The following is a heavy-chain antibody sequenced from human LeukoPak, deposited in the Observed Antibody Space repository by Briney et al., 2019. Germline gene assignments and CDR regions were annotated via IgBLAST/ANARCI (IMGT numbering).Heavy chain of an antibody. Sequence: ASVKLSCKASGYTFTGYYMHWVRQAPGQGLEWMGWINPNSGGTNYAQKFQGRVTMTRDTSISTAYMELSRLRSDDTAVYYCAREGYCSSTSCYGDAFDIWGQGTMVTVSS. J-gene: IGHJ3*02. V-gene: IGHV1-2*02. CDR3: AREGYCSSTSCYGDAFDI. CDR1: GYTFTGYY. D-gene: IGHD2-2*01. CDR2: INPNSGGT.